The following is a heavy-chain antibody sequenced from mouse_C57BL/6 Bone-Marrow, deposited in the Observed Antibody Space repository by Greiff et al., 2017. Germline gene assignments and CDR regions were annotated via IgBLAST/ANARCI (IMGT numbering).Heavy chain of an antibody. Sequence: EVQLQQSGPELVKPGASVKMSCKASGYTFTDYNMHWVKQSHGKSLEWIGYLNPNNGGTSSNQKFKGKATLTVNKSSSTSYMELRSLTSEDSAVYYCVLRYYFDYWGQGTTLTVSS. CDR2: LNPNNGGT. J-gene: IGHJ2*01. D-gene: IGHD1-1*01. V-gene: IGHV1-22*01. CDR3: VLRYYFDY. CDR1: GYTFTDYN.